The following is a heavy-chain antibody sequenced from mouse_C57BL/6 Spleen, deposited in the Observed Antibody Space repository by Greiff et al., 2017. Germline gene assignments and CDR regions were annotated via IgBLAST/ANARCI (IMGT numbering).Heavy chain of an antibody. J-gene: IGHJ1*03. D-gene: IGHD1-1*01. Sequence: EVKLQESGGGLVQPGGSMKLSCVASGFTFSNYWMNWVRQSPEKGLEWVAQIRLKSDNYATHYAESVKGRFTISRDDSKSSVYLQMNNLRAEDTGIYYCTGVHHDYGSSWGYFDVWGTGTTVTVSS. V-gene: IGHV6-3*01. CDR1: GFTFSNYW. CDR3: TGVHHDYGSSWGYFDV. CDR2: IRLKSDNYAT.